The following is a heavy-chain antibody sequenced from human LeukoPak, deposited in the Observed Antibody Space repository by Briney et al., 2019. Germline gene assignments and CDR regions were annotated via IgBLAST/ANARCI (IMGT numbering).Heavy chain of an antibody. CDR1: GGSISSSSSY. D-gene: IGHD6-13*01. CDR3: ARHSAGTRYSFDY. J-gene: IGHJ4*02. CDR2: IYYSGST. Sequence: SETLSLTCTVSGGSISSSSSYWGWIRQPPGKGLEWIGTIYYSGSTHHNPSLKSRVTISVDTSKNQFSLKLSTVTAADTAVYYCARHSAGTRYSFDYWGQGTLVTVSS. V-gene: IGHV4-39*01.